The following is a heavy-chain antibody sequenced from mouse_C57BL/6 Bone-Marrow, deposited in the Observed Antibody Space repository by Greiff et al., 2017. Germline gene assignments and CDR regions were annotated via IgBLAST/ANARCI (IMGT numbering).Heavy chain of an antibody. D-gene: IGHD2-1*01. J-gene: IGHJ4*01. CDR1: GYTFTNYW. CDR3: ARCYYYGDYTMDD. Sequence: QVQLQQPGAELVKPGASVKLSCKASGYTFTNYWMHWVKQRPGQGLEWIGMMHPNGGSPDYNEKFKSEATLSVDKSSRTAYMELSSLASEDSAVYYCARCYYYGDYTMDDWGQGTSVTVSS. V-gene: IGHV1-64*01. CDR2: MHPNGGSP.